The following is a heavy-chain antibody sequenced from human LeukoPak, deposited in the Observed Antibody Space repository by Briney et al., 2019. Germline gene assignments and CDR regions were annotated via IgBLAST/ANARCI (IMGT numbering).Heavy chain of an antibody. CDR2: IYYSGST. J-gene: IGHJ4*02. Sequence: SETLSLTCTVSGGSISSSSYYWRWIRQPPGKGLEWIGSIYYSGSTYYNPSLKSRVTISVDTSKNQFSLKLSSVTAADTAVYYCARQTSVRGYSYGYSLLRTPFDYWGQGTLVTASS. CDR3: ARQTSVRGYSYGYSLLRTPFDY. D-gene: IGHD5-18*01. CDR1: GGSISSSSYY. V-gene: IGHV4-39*01.